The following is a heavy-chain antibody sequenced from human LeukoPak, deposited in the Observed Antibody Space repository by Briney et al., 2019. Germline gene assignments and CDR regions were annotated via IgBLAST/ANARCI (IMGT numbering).Heavy chain of an antibody. Sequence: ASVKVSCKASGYTFTSYDINWVRQATGQGLDWMGWMNPNSGNTGYAQKFQGRVTMTSNTSISTAYMDLSSLRSEDTAVYYCARTPYDSSGYYSDSWGQGTLVTVSS. D-gene: IGHD3-22*01. J-gene: IGHJ4*02. CDR1: GYTFTSYD. V-gene: IGHV1-8*01. CDR2: MNPNSGNT. CDR3: ARTPYDSSGYYSDS.